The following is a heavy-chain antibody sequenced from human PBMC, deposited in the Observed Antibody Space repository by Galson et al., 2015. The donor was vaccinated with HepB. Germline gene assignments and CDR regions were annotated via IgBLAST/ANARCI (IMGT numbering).Heavy chain of an antibody. CDR3: ARDKRGAAAGTFDY. Sequence: SLRLSCAASGFTFSSYAMHWVRQAPGKGLERVAVISYDGSNKYYADSVKGRFTISRDNSKNTLYLQMNSLRAEDTAVYYCARDKRGAAAGTFDYWGQGTLVTVSS. CDR1: GFTFSSYA. D-gene: IGHD6-13*01. V-gene: IGHV3-30*04. J-gene: IGHJ4*02. CDR2: ISYDGSNK.